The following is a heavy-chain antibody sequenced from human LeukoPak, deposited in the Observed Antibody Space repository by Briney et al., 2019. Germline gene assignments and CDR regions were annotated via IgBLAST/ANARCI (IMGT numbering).Heavy chain of an antibody. J-gene: IGHJ4*02. Sequence: GGSLRLSCAASGFTLSNHGMNWVRQAPGKGLEWLSGISPRGGGTYYADSGKGRFTISRDDSKNTLSLQMNSLRVEDTAVYHCARDLAWGAFDYWGQGTLVTVSS. V-gene: IGHV3-23*01. D-gene: IGHD7-27*01. CDR3: ARDLAWGAFDY. CDR2: ISPRGGGT. CDR1: GFTLSNHG.